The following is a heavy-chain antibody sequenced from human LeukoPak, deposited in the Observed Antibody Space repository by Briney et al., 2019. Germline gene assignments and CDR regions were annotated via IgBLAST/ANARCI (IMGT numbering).Heavy chain of an antibody. D-gene: IGHD3-10*01. Sequence: ASVKVSCKVSGYTLTELSMHWVRQAPGKGLEWMGGFDPEDGETIYAQKFQGRVTMTEDTSTDTAYMELSSLRSEDTAVYYSATGPFGELLFLPYDYWGQGTLVTVSS. CDR1: GYTLTELS. CDR3: ATGPFGELLFLPYDY. V-gene: IGHV1-24*01. J-gene: IGHJ4*02. CDR2: FDPEDGET.